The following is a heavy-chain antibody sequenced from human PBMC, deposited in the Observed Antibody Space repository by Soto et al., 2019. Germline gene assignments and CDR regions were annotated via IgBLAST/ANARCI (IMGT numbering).Heavy chain of an antibody. CDR2: IYYSGST. D-gene: IGHD3-16*01. Sequence: SETLSLTCTLSGDSMTYSYWSWIRLLPGKGLEWVGYIYYSGSTSYNPSLRRRVIMSVDTSKRQFSLQPKSVTAADTAIYYCARKVLGKDSLEEKFVDYYYYVDVWGQANTVSVS. CDR3: ARKVLGKDSLEEKFVDYYYYVDV. V-gene: IGHV4-59*08. CDR1: GDSMTYSY. J-gene: IGHJ6*03.